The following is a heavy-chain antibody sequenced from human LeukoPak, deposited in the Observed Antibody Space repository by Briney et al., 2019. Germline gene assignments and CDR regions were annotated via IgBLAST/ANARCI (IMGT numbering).Heavy chain of an antibody. CDR2: IYWDDDK. V-gene: IGHV2-5*02. J-gene: IGHJ5*02. Sequence: RESGPTLVKPTQTLTLTCTFSGFSLSTSGVGVDWIRQPPGKALEWLALIYWDDDKRYSPSLKSRLTITKDTSKNQVVLTMTNMDPVDTATSYCAQTYSSSSETNWFDPWGQGTLVTVSS. D-gene: IGHD6-6*01. CDR3: AQTYSSSSETNWFDP. CDR1: GFSLSTSGVG.